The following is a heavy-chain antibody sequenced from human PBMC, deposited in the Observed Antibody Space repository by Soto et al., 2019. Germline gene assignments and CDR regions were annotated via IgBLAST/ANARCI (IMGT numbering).Heavy chain of an antibody. J-gene: IGHJ6*02. V-gene: IGHV4-39*01. CDR1: GGSISSSSYY. CDR3: ARHGGALAYYYGMDV. CDR2: IYYSGST. Sequence: SETLSLTCTVSGGSISSSSYYWGWIRQPPGKGLEWIGSIYYSGSTYYNPSLKSRVTISVDTSKNQFSLKLSSVTAADTAVYYCARHGGALAYYYGMDVWGQGTTVTVYS. D-gene: IGHD3-16*01.